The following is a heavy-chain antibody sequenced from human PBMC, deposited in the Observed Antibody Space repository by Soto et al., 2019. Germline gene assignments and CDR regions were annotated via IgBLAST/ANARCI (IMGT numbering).Heavy chain of an antibody. V-gene: IGHV1-2*04. CDR1: GYTFTGYY. J-gene: IGHJ3*02. CDR2: INPNSGGT. D-gene: IGHD3-22*01. CDR3: AIATYYYDSSGYAPLGGGAFDI. Sequence: GASVKVSCKASGYTFTGYYMHWVRQAPGQRLEWMGWINPNSGGTNYAQKFQGWVTMTRDTSISTAYMELSRLRSDDTAVYYCAIATYYYDSSGYAPLGGGAFDIWGQGTMVTVSS.